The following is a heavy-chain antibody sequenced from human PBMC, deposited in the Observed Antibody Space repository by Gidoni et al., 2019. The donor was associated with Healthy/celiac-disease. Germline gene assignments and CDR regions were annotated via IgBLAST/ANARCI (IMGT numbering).Heavy chain of an antibody. CDR3: AKGGTKLLWFGEGDY. Sequence: QVQLVESGGGVVQPGRSLRLSCAASGFTVSSYGMHWVRQAPGKGLEWVAVISYDGSNKYYADSVKGRFTISRDNSKNTLYLQMKSLRAEDTAVYYCAKGGTKLLWFGEGDYWGQGTLVTVSS. J-gene: IGHJ4*02. V-gene: IGHV3-30*18. D-gene: IGHD3-10*01. CDR2: ISYDGSNK. CDR1: GFTVSSYG.